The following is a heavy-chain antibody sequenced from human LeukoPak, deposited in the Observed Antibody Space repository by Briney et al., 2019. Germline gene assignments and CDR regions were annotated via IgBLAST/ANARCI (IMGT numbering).Heavy chain of an antibody. CDR1: GFTFSSYG. CDR3: AKGEWIQLWLHI. Sequence: PGRSLRLSCAASGFTFSSYGMHWVRQAPGKGLEWVAVISYDGSNKYYADSVKGRFTISRDNSKNTLYLQMNSLRAEDTAVYYCAKGEWIQLWLHIWGQGTPVTVSS. CDR2: ISYDGSNK. D-gene: IGHD5-18*01. V-gene: IGHV3-30*18. J-gene: IGHJ4*02.